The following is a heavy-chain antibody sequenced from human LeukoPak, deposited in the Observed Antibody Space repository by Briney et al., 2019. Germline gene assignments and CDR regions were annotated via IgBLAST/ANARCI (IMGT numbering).Heavy chain of an antibody. V-gene: IGHV4-39*07. J-gene: IGHJ4*02. CDR3: TKSPGPFNY. CDR2: IYYSGST. CDR1: GGSISSSSYY. Sequence: PSETLSLTCTVSGGSISSSSYYWGWIRQPPGKGLEWIGSIYYSGSTYYNPSLKSRVTISVDTSKNQFSLKLNSMTAADTAMYYCTKSPGPFNYWGQGTLVTVSS.